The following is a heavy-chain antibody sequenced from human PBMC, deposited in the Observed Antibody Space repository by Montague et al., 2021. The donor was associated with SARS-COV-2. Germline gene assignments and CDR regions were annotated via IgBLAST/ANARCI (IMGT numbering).Heavy chain of an antibody. Sequence: SETLSLTCAVYGGSFSGYYWSWIRQPPEKGLEWIGEINHSGSTNYNPSLKSRVTISVDTSKDQFSLKLSSVTAADTAVYYCARANGYYFDYWGQGTLVTVSP. V-gene: IGHV4-34*01. D-gene: IGHD2-8*01. CDR2: INHSGST. CDR1: GGSFSGYY. J-gene: IGHJ4*02. CDR3: ARANGYYFDY.